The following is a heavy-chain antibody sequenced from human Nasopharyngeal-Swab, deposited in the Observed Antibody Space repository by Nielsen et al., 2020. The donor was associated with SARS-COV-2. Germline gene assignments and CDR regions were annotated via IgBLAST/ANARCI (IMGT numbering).Heavy chain of an antibody. CDR1: GGSISSYY. D-gene: IGHD2-2*01. Sequence: LETLSLTCTVSGGSISSYYWSWIRQPPGKGLEWIGYIYYSGSTNYNPSLKSRVTISVDTSKNQFSLKLSSVTAADTAVYYCARVYSTTAHYYYGMDVWGQGTTVTVSS. J-gene: IGHJ6*02. CDR2: IYYSGST. CDR3: ARVYSTTAHYYYGMDV. V-gene: IGHV4-59*01.